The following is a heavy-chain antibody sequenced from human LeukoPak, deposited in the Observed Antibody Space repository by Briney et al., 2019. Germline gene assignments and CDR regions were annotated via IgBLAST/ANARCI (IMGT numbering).Heavy chain of an antibody. CDR2: ISSSSSYI. Sequence: GGSLRLSCAASGFTFSSYSMNWVRQAPGKGLEWVSSISSSSSYIYYADSVKGRFTISRDNAKNSLYLQMNSLRAEDTAVYYCAKDPSIAAAGRGFDPWGQGTLVTVSS. CDR3: AKDPSIAAAGRGFDP. CDR1: GFTFSSYS. J-gene: IGHJ5*02. V-gene: IGHV3-21*04. D-gene: IGHD6-13*01.